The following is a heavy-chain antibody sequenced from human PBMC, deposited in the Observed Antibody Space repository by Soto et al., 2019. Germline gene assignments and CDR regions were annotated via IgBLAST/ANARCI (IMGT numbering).Heavy chain of an antibody. CDR3: TRLVLGSVVY. Sequence: EVQLVESGGGLVQPGGSLKLSCAASGFTFSGSTMHWVRQASGKGLEWVGRIRSKANSYATAYAASVKGRFTISRDDSKNTAYLQMNSLKTEDTAVYYCTRLVLGSVVYWGQGTRVTVSS. J-gene: IGHJ4*02. D-gene: IGHD2-15*01. CDR2: IRSKANSYAT. CDR1: GFTFSGST. V-gene: IGHV3-73*02.